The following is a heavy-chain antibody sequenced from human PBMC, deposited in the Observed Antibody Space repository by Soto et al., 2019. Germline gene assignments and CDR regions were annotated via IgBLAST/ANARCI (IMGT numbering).Heavy chain of an antibody. D-gene: IGHD3-22*01. V-gene: IGHV3-53*02. J-gene: IGHJ5*02. Sequence: EVQLVETGGGLIQPGGSLRLSCAASGFTVSSNYMSWVRQAPGKGLEWVSVISGSGGSTYYADSVKGRFTISRDNSKNTLYLQMNSLRAEDTAVYYCAKDGDRASSGYYYTINWFDPWGQGTLVTVSS. CDR2: ISGSGGST. CDR1: GFTVSSNY. CDR3: AKDGDRASSGYYYTINWFDP.